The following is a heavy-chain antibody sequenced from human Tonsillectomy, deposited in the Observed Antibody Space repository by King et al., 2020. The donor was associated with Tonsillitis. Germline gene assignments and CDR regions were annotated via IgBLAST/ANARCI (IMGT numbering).Heavy chain of an antibody. CDR3: AREAAAGRKYFDY. CDR2: IYHSGST. CDR1: GYSISSGYY. D-gene: IGHD6-13*01. V-gene: IGHV4-38-2*02. Sequence: VQLQESGPGLVKPSGTLSLTCTVSGYSISSGYYWGWIRQPPGKGLEWIGSIYHSGSTYYNPSLKSRVTISVDTSKNQFSLKLSSVTAADTAVYYCAREAAAGRKYFDYWGQGTLVTVSS. J-gene: IGHJ4*02.